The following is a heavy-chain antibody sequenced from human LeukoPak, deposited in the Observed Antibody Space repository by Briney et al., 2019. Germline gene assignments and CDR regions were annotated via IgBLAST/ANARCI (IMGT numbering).Heavy chain of an antibody. CDR3: ARDKSSWYSFDY. J-gene: IGHJ4*02. CDR2: IYYSGST. D-gene: IGHD6-13*01. CDR1: GGSISSSSYY. V-gene: IGHV4-39*02. Sequence: SETLSLTCTVSGGSISSSSYYWGWIRQPPGKGLEWIGSIYYSGSTYYNPSLKSRVTISVDTSKNQFSLKLSSVTAADTAVYYCARDKSSWYSFDYWGQGTLVTVSS.